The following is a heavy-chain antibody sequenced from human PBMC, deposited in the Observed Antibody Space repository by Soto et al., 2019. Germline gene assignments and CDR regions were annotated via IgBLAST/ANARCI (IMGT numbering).Heavy chain of an antibody. CDR1: GYTFTSYY. CDR3: ATTNSEYSSSSGHFDY. V-gene: IGHV1-46*01. D-gene: IGHD6-6*01. CDR2: INPSGGST. J-gene: IGHJ4*02. Sequence: ASVKVSCKASGYTFTSYYMHWVRQAPGQGLEWMGIINPSGGSTSYAQKFQGRVTMTRDTSTSTVYMELSSLRSEDTAVYYCATTNSEYSSSSGHFDYWGQGTLVTVPS.